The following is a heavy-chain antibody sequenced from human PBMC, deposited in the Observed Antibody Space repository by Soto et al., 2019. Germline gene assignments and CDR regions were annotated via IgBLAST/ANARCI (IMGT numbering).Heavy chain of an antibody. V-gene: IGHV4-59*01. CDR3: ARDRSGSYFDYYYYGMDV. CDR1: GGSISSYY. D-gene: IGHD1-26*01. Sequence: TLSLTCTVSGGSISSYYWSWIRQPPGKGLEWIGYIYYSGSTNYNPSLKSRVTISVDTSKNQFSLKLSSVTAADTAVYYCARDRSGSYFDYYYYGMDVWGQGTTVTVSS. J-gene: IGHJ6*02. CDR2: IYYSGST.